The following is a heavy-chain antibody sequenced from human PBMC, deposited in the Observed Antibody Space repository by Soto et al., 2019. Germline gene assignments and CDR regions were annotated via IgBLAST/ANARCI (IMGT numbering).Heavy chain of an antibody. V-gene: IGHV4-59*11. J-gene: IGHJ6*01. CDR3: VRPGRWFGEXXXYXLDX. CDR1: GGSINSHY. Sequence: PSETLSLTCSVPGGSINSHYWNWIRESPGKGREWIGYIYYSGVTNYNPSLKSRVTISVDRSKNQLSLQLRCVTAADTAVYYCVRPGRWFGEXXXYXLDXWXXGTTVTVSS. D-gene: IGHD3-10*01. CDR2: IYYSGVT.